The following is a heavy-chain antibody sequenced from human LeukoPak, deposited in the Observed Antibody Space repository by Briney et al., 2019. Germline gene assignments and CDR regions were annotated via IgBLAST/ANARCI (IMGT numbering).Heavy chain of an antibody. Sequence: GESLKISCKASGYTFSTSWIGWVRQMPGKGLEWMGIIYHGDSDTRYSPSFQGQVTISVDRSITTAYLQWSSLKASDTAMYYCTRNRVGVLEWLSRWDAFDIWGQGTMVTVST. D-gene: IGHD3-3*01. CDR1: GYTFSTSW. J-gene: IGHJ3*02. CDR2: IYHGDSDT. CDR3: TRNRVGVLEWLSRWDAFDI. V-gene: IGHV5-51*01.